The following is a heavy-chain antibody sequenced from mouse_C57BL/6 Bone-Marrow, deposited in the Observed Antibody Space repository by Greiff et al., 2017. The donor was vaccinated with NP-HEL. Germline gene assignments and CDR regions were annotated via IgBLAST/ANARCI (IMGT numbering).Heavy chain of an antibody. V-gene: IGHV1-15*01. CDR3: TRDYSWFSY. CDR1: GYTFTDYE. CDR2: IDPDTGGT. Sequence: VKLQESGAELVRPGASVTLSCKASGYTFTDYEMHWVKQTPVHGLEWIGAIDPDTGGTAYNQKFKGKAILTADKSSSTAYMERLSLTSEDSAVYYGTRDYSWFSYWGQGTLVTVSA. J-gene: IGHJ3*01. D-gene: IGHD1-1*01.